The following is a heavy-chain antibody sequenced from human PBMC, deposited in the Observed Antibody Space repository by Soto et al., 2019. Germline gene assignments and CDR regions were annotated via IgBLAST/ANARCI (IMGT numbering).Heavy chain of an antibody. J-gene: IGHJ6*02. CDR1: GFTFSSYG. Sequence: QVHLVESGGGVVQPGKSLRLSCAASGFTFSSYGMHWVRQAPGKGLEWVALISYDGNNKYYRDSVKGRFTIFRDNSKNTLFLQMNSLRAEDTAVYFCAKDIEEVVYYYGMDVWGHGTTVTVSS. V-gene: IGHV3-30*18. CDR2: ISYDGNNK. CDR3: AKDIEEVVYYYGMDV. D-gene: IGHD1-26*01.